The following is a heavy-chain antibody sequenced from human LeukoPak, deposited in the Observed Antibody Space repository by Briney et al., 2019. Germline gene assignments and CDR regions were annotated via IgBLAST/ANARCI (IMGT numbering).Heavy chain of an antibody. D-gene: IGHD6-19*01. J-gene: IGHJ4*02. CDR2: IYYSGST. Sequence: PSETLSLTCTVSGGSISSYYWSWIRQPPGKGLEWIGYIYYSGSTNYNPSLKSRVVISIDTSKNQFSLKLGSVTAADTAVYYCARVARSGWYEVNDWGQGTLVTVSS. CDR1: GGSISSYY. CDR3: ARVARSGWYEVND. V-gene: IGHV4-59*01.